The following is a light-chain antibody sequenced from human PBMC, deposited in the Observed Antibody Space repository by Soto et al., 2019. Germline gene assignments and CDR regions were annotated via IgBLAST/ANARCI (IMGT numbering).Light chain of an antibody. J-gene: IGLJ1*01. CDR1: SSNIGSNY. V-gene: IGLV1-47*01. CDR2: RNN. Sequence: QSVLTQPPSASGTPGQWVTISCSGSSSNIGSNYVYWYQQLPGTAPKLLIYRNNQRPSGVPDRFSGSKSGTTASLAISGLRSEDEADYYCAAWDDSLSAPYVFGTGTKVTVL. CDR3: AAWDDSLSAPYV.